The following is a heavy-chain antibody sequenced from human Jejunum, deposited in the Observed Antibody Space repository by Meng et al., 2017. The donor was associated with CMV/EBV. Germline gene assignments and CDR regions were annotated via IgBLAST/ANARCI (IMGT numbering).Heavy chain of an antibody. CDR1: GYTFAAYS. D-gene: IGHD3-22*01. V-gene: IGHV1-2*06. CDR3: ARDRSSGYFYVH. Sequence: SCETSGYTFAAYSIHWVRQAPGRGLEWMGRINPNMGGPRYAQKFQGRVTMTRDMSTSTVYMELTSLTPDDTAVYFCARDRSSGYFYVHWGQGTLAPSPQ. J-gene: IGHJ1*01. CDR2: INPNMGGP.